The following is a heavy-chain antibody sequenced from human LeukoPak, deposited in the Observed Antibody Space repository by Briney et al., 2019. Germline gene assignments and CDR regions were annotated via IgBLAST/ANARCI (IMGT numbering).Heavy chain of an antibody. J-gene: IGHJ4*02. Sequence: ASVKVSCKVSGYTLAQLAIHWVRQAPGKGLEWMGGFDPEDGETVYAQRFQDRVTMTEDTPTDTANMELTSLASEDTAVYYCATQARGYFYYWGQGTLVTVSS. CDR1: GYTLAQLA. CDR2: FDPEDGET. V-gene: IGHV1-24*01. CDR3: ATQARGYFYY.